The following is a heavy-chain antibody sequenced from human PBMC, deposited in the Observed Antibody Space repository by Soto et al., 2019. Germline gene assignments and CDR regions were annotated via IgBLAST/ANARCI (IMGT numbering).Heavy chain of an antibody. V-gene: IGHV1-69*13. CDR2: IIPIFGTA. CDR3: ARDTVAAAGDPYYYYYGMDV. D-gene: IGHD6-13*01. CDR1: GGTFSSYA. Sequence: SVKVSCKASGGTFSSYAISWLRQSPGQGLEWMGGIIPIFGTANYAQKFQGRVTITADESTSTAYMELSSLRSEDTAVYYCARDTVAAAGDPYYYYYGMDVWGQGTTVTVSS. J-gene: IGHJ6*02.